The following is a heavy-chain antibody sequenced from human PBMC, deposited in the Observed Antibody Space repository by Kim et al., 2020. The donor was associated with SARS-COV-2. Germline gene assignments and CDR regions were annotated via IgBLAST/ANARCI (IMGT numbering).Heavy chain of an antibody. CDR1: GFTFSSYA. D-gene: IGHD5-12*01. CDR2: ISGSGGST. J-gene: IGHJ6*02. V-gene: IGHV3-23*01. CDR3: AKAHPTTGWLRDYYYGMDV. Sequence: GGSLRLSCAASGFTFSSYAMSWVRQAPGKGLEWVSAISGSGGSTYYADSVKGRFTISRDNSKNTLYLQMNSLRAEDTAVYYCAKAHPTTGWLRDYYYGMDVWGQGTTVTVSS.